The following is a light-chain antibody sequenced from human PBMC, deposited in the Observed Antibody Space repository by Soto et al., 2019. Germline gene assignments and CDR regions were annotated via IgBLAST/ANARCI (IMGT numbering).Light chain of an antibody. CDR1: QSLSSN. CDR2: GAS. CDR3: HQYNHWLTWT. Sequence: EIVMTQSPATLSVSPGERATLSCRASQSLSSNLAWYQQKPGQAPRLLIYGASTRATGVPARFSGSGSGTEFTLTINSLQSEDFAVYYCHQYNHWLTWTFGQGTKVEIK. V-gene: IGKV3-15*01. J-gene: IGKJ1*01.